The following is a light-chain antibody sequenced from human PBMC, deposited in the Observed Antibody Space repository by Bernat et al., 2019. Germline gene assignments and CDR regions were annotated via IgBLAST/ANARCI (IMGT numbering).Light chain of an antibody. Sequence: QSALTQPVSVSGSPGQSITISCTGTSSDVGSYNLVSWYQQHPGKAPKLMIYEVSKRPSGVSNRFSGSKSGNTASLTISGLQAEDEADYYCCSYAGSLRVFGTGTKVTVL. CDR1: SSDVGSYNL. J-gene: IGLJ1*01. V-gene: IGLV2-23*02. CDR3: CSYAGSLRV. CDR2: EVS.